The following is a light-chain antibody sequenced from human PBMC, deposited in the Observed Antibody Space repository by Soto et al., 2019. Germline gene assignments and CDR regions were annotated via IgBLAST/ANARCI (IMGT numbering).Light chain of an antibody. J-gene: IGKJ1*01. CDR3: QQANAFRLV. Sequence: DIRMTQSPSSVSASVGDRVTITCRASQTISTYLVWYQQQPGKAPTLLISDASSLQSGVPSRFSVSGSGTDFTLTITSLQPEEFATYYCQQANAFRLVFGQGTKVEIK. CDR1: QTISTY. V-gene: IGKV1-12*01. CDR2: DAS.